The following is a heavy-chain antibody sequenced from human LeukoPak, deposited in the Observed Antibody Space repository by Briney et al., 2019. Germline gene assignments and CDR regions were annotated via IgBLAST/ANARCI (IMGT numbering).Heavy chain of an antibody. D-gene: IGHD4/OR15-4a*01. V-gene: IGHV1-46*01. J-gene: IGHJ4*02. CDR1: GYTFTSYY. CDR2: INPSGGST. Sequence: ASVKVSCKASGYTFTSYYMHWVRQAPGQGLEWMGIINPSGGSTSYAQKFQGRVTMTRDTSTSTVYMELSSLRSEDTAVYYCARMGAIAGASANPDYWGQGTLVTVSS. CDR3: ARMGAIAGASANPDY.